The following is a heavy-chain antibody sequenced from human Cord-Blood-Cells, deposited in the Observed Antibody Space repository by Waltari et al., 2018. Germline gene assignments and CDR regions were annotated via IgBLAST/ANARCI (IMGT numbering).Heavy chain of an antibody. J-gene: IGHJ2*01. CDR1: GYTFTSYD. CDR3: ARGFAEFPPYDVWSGYYWYFDL. D-gene: IGHD3-3*01. V-gene: IGHV1-8*01. Sequence: QVQLVQSGAEVKKPGASVKVSCKASGYTFTSYDINWVRQATGQGLEWMNPNSGNTGYAQKFQGRVSMTRNTYISTAYIELSSLRSEDTAVYYCARGFAEFPPYDVWSGYYWYFDLWGRGTLVTVSS. CDR2: NPNSGNT.